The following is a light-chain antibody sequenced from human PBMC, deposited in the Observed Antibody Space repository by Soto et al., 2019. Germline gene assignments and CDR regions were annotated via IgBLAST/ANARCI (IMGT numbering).Light chain of an antibody. CDR2: DAS. V-gene: IGKV3-20*01. Sequence: EIVLTQSPGTLSLSPGERATLSCRASQSISSSYLAWYQQKPGQAPRLLIYDASSRATGIPDRFSGSGSGTEFTLTIGSLQSEDFAVYYCQQYSSSPSFGQGTRLEIK. CDR3: QQYSSSPS. CDR1: QSISSSY. J-gene: IGKJ5*01.